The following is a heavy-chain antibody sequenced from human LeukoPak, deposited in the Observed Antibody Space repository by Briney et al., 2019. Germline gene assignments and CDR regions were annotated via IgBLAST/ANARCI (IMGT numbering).Heavy chain of an antibody. CDR2: ISGSSTYI. D-gene: IGHD3-10*01. Sequence: GSLRLSCAASGFTFSDYSMNWVRQAPGKGLEWVSSISGSSTYIYYADSVKGRFTISRDNAKNSLYLQMNSLRAEDTAVYYCAKGHYGSGSYSFYYFDYWGQGTLVTVSS. V-gene: IGHV3-21*01. CDR1: GFTFSDYS. J-gene: IGHJ4*02. CDR3: AKGHYGSGSYSFYYFDY.